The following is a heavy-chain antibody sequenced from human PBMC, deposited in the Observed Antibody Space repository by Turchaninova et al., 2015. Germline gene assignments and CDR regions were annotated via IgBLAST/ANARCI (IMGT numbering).Heavy chain of an antibody. Sequence: QVTLRESGPALVKPTQTLTLTCTFSGFSLSTNGMCVSWIRQPPGTALEWLAFIDWGDDKYSSTSLKTRLTLSKDTXKNQVXXTVXXXDPVDTAXXXCARGDYGKXMGFXXWGQGTLVTXSS. CDR2: IDWGDDK. D-gene: IGHD4/OR15-4a*01. CDR1: GFSLSTNGMC. V-gene: IGHV2-70*01. CDR3: ARGDYGKXMGFXX. J-gene: IGHJ4*02.